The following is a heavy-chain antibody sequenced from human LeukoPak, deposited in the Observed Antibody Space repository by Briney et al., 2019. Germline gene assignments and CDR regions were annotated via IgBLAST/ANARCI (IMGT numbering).Heavy chain of an antibody. V-gene: IGHV4-34*01. CDR2: INHSGST. D-gene: IGHD3-16*02. Sequence: SETLSLTCAVYGGSFSGYYWSWIRQPPGKGLEWIGEINHSGSTNYNPSLKSRVTISVDTSKNQFSLKLSSVTAADTAVYYCVRGPGGVIVPHYLDYWGQGTLVTVSS. CDR3: VRGPGGVIVPHYLDY. CDR1: GGSFSGYY. J-gene: IGHJ4*02.